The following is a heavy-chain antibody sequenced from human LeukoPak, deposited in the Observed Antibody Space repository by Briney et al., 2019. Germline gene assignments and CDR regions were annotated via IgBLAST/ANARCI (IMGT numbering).Heavy chain of an antibody. J-gene: IGHJ3*02. D-gene: IGHD3-16*01. Sequence: GGSLRLSGEAPGFTFISNGLNCLRRAQGKGLSGGANVGQDGSEKYYVGSVKGRFTISRDNAKNSLYLQMNSLRVEDTAVYYCARGWASSRRKAFDIWGQGTMVTVSS. CDR2: VGQDGSEK. V-gene: IGHV3-7*03. CDR1: GFTFISNG. CDR3: ARGWASSRRKAFDI.